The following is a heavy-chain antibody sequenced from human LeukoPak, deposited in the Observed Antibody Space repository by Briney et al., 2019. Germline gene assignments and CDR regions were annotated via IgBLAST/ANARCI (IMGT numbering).Heavy chain of an antibody. CDR1: GYTLTELS. V-gene: IGHV1-24*01. D-gene: IGHD3-10*01. CDR2: FDPEDGET. J-gene: IGHJ6*04. Sequence: ASVKVSCKVSGYTLTELSMHWVRQAPGKGLEWMGGFDPEDGETIYAQKFQGRVTMTEDTSTDTAYMELSSLRSEDTAVYYCATERGMVRGLGGYGMDVWGKATTVTVSS. CDR3: ATERGMVRGLGGYGMDV.